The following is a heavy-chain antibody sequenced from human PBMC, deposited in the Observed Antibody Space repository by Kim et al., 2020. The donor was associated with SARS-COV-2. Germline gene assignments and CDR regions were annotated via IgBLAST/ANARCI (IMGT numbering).Heavy chain of an antibody. D-gene: IGHD3-3*01. CDR3: MSLRFLEWTPSRYFDD. V-gene: IGHV4-61*03. Sequence: SETLSLTCTVSGDSVTNANYYWSWIRQPPGKGLEWIGCINYIGTTKSDPSLRSRVAISVDRSKNHVFLRLSSVTAADTAIYYCMSLRFLEWTPSRYFDDWGQGTPVTVSS. CDR1: GDSVTNANYY. J-gene: IGHJ4*02. CDR2: INYIGTT.